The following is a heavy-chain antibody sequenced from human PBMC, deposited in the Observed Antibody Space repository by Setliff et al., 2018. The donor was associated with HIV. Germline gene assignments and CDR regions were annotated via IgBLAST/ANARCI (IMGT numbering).Heavy chain of an antibody. CDR3: ARQTFYLSGSYRLYYFDY. V-gene: IGHV3-20*04. CDR2: IDWSGAGA. CDR1: GLTFDDWG. J-gene: IGHJ4*02. D-gene: IGHD3-16*02. Sequence: PGGSLRLSCAASGLTFDDWGMTWVRQAPGKGLEWVSFIDWSGAGATYTDSVKGRFTISRDNAKNSLYLQMNNLRAEDTAFYYCARQTFYLSGSYRLYYFDYWGPGTLVTVSS.